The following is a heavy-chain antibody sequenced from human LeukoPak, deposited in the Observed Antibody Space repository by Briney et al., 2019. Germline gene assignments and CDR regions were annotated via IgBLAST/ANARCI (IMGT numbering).Heavy chain of an antibody. CDR3: AKDRGEGDVVVVPIPGGFDY. Sequence: ASVKVSCKVSGYTLTELSMHWVRQAPGKGLEWMGGFDPEDGETIYAQKFQGRVTMTEDTSTDTAYVELSSLRCEGRAVYYCAKDRGEGDVVVVPIPGGFDYWGQGTLVTVSS. J-gene: IGHJ4*02. CDR1: GYTLTELS. V-gene: IGHV1-24*01. CDR2: FDPEDGET. D-gene: IGHD2-2*01.